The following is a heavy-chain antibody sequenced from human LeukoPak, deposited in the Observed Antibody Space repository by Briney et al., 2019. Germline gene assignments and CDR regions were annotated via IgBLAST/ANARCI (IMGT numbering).Heavy chain of an antibody. CDR1: GDSISSSRHY. Sequence: PSQTLSLTCTVSGDSISSSRHYWSWIRQPAGKGLEWIGRIYASGNTNYNPSPKSRVTISLDTSKNQFSLNLRSVTAADTAVYYCARDGVVTMELDYWGQGTLVTVSS. CDR2: IYASGNT. V-gene: IGHV4-61*02. J-gene: IGHJ4*02. CDR3: ARDGVVTMELDY. D-gene: IGHD3-3*01.